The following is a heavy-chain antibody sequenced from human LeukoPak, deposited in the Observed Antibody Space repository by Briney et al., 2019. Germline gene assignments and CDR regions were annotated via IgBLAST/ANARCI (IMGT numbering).Heavy chain of an antibody. CDR2: IIPILGIA. Sequence: SVKVSCKASGGTFSSYAISWVRQAPGQGLEWMGRIIPILGIANYAQKFQGRVTITADKSTSTAYMELGSLRSEDTAVYYCAGRGGITGTTADYFDYWGQGTLVTVSS. CDR3: AGRGGITGTTADYFDY. J-gene: IGHJ4*02. CDR1: GGTFSSYA. D-gene: IGHD1-7*01. V-gene: IGHV1-69*04.